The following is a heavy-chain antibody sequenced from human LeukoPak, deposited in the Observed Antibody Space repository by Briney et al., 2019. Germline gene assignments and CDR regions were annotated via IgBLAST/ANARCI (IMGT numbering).Heavy chain of an antibody. J-gene: IGHJ6*03. CDR3: ARTLGRCSGGSCYTPLKYYYYYYMDV. CDR1: GYTFTSYY. D-gene: IGHD2-15*01. Sequence: GASVKVSCKASGYTFTSYYMHWVRQAPGQGLEWMGIINPSGGSTSYAQKFQGRVTMTRDMSTSTVYMELSSLRSEDTAVYYCARTLGRCSGGSCYTPLKYYYYYYMDVWGKGTTVTVSS. CDR2: INPSGGST. V-gene: IGHV1-46*01.